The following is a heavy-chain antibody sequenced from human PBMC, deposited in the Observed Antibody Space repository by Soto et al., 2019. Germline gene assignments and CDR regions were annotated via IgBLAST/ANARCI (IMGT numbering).Heavy chain of an antibody. CDR3: AKDPSLRFLAWLLYIWFDP. D-gene: IGHD3-3*01. Sequence: AGGSLRLSCAASGFTFSNYAMTWVRQAPGKGLEWVSAISGSGGSTYYADSVKGRFTISRDNSKNTLYLQMNSLRAEDTAVYYCAKDPSLRFLAWLLYIWFDPWGQGTLVTVSS. J-gene: IGHJ5*02. V-gene: IGHV3-23*01. CDR2: ISGSGGST. CDR1: GFTFSNYA.